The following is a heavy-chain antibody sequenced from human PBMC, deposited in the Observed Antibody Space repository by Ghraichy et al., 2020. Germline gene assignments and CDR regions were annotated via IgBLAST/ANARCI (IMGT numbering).Heavy chain of an antibody. CDR3: AKAIGIYYYYYGMDV. CDR1: GFTFDAYA. CDR2: ITWNSGAI. D-gene: IGHD1-14*01. J-gene: IGHJ6*02. V-gene: IGHV3-9*01. Sequence: GGSLRLSCVASGFTFDAYAMHWVRQAPGKGLEWVSGITWNSGAIGYADSVKGRFTISRDNAKNSLYLQMDSLRAEDTALYFCAKAIGIYYYYYGMDVWGQGTTVTVSS.